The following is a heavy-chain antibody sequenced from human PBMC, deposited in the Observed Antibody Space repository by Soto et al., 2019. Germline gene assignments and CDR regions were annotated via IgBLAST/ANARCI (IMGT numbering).Heavy chain of an antibody. CDR1: GFTFSSYW. V-gene: IGHV3-7*01. CDR2: IKQDGSEK. Sequence: GGSLRLSCAASGFTFSSYWMSWVRQAPGKGLEWVANIKQDGSEKYYVDSVKGRFTISRDNAKNSLYLQMNSLRAEDTAVYYCARGRYCSSKRCYAGPFDYWGQGTLVTVSS. J-gene: IGHJ4*02. D-gene: IGHD2-2*01. CDR3: ARGRYCSSKRCYAGPFDY.